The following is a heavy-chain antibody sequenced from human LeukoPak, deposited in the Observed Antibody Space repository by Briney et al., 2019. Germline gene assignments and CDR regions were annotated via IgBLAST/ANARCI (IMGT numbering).Heavy chain of an antibody. J-gene: IGHJ3*02. CDR1: GFTFSSYG. CDR3: AKGCCSGGSCCFDI. Sequence: GGSLRLSCAASGFTFSSYGMHWVRQAPGKGLEWVAFIRYDGSNKYYADSVKGRFTISGDNSKNTLYLQMNSLRAEDTAVYYCAKGCCSGGSCCFDIWGQGTMVTVPS. CDR2: IRYDGSNK. D-gene: IGHD2-15*01. V-gene: IGHV3-30*02.